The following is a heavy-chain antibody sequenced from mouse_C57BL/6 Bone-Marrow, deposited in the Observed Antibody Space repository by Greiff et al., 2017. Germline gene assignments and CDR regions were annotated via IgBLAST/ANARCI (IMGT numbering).Heavy chain of an antibody. CDR3: AREYYYGSREGYFDV. CDR1: GYSITSGYY. CDR2: ISYDGSN. D-gene: IGHD1-1*01. Sequence: VQLKQSGPGLVKPSQSLSLTCSVTGYSITSGYYWNWIRQFPGNKLEWMGYISYDGSNNYNPSLKNRISITRDTSKNQFFLKLNSVTTEDTATYYCAREYYYGSREGYFDVWGQGTLVTVSA. V-gene: IGHV3-6*01. J-gene: IGHJ3*01.